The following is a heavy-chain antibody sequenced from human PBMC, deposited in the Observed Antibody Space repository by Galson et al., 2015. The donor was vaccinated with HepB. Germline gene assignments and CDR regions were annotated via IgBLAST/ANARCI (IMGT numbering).Heavy chain of an antibody. J-gene: IGHJ4*02. V-gene: IGHV3-33*01. CDR3: ARDKRPYSSSWALDY. D-gene: IGHD6-13*01. CDR1: GFTFSSYG. Sequence: SLRLSCAASGFTFSSYGMHWVRQAPGKGLEWVAVIWYDGSNKYYADSVKGRFTISRDNSKNTLYLQMNSLRAEDTAVYYCARDKRPYSSSWALDYWGQGTLVTVSS. CDR2: IWYDGSNK.